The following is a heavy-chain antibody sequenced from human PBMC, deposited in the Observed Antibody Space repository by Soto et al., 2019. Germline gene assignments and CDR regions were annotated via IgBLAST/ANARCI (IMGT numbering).Heavy chain of an antibody. CDR1: GSSVSSTIPA. CDR2: TYYRSKWYS. V-gene: IGHV6-1*01. J-gene: IGHJ4*02. D-gene: IGHD6-19*01. Sequence: SQTLSLTCAISGSSVSSTIPAWSSIRQSPSRGLEWLGRTYYRSKWYSDYAVSVKSRITINPDTSKNQFSLQLNSVTPEDTAVYYCARGSYYSGWVWGQGTMVTVSS. CDR3: ARGSYYSGWV.